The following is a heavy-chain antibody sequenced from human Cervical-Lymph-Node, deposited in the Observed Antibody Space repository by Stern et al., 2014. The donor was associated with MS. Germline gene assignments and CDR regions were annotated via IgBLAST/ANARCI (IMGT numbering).Heavy chain of an antibody. CDR1: GFTFSSYS. Sequence: EVHLVESGGGLVKPGGSLRLSCAASGFTFSSYSMNWVRQAPGKGLEWVSSISSSSSYIYYADSVKGRFTISRDNAKNSLYLQMNSLRAEDTAVYYCARVRITSAICMDVWGQGTTVTVSS. CDR2: ISSSSSYI. CDR3: ARVRITSAICMDV. J-gene: IGHJ6*02. V-gene: IGHV3-21*01. D-gene: IGHD2/OR15-2a*01.